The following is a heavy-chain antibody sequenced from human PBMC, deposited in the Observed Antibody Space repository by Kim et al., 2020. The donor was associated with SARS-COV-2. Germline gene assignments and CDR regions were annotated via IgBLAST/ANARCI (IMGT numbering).Heavy chain of an antibody. CDR1: GYTFTSYY. D-gene: IGHD6-13*01. J-gene: IGHJ4*02. V-gene: IGHV1-46*01. CDR2: INPSGGST. Sequence: ASVKVSCKASGYTFTSYYMHWVRQAPGQGLEWMGIINPSGGSTSYAQKFQGRVTMTRDTSTSTVYMELSSLRSEDTAVYYCARDQGIAAAGTTVGYWGQGTLVTVSS. CDR3: ARDQGIAAAGTTVGY.